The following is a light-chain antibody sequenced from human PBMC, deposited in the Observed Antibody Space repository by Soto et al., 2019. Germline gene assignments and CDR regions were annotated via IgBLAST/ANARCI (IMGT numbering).Light chain of an antibody. Sequence: DIPMTQFPSTLTASVGDRVTITCRASQSIDSWLAWHQQKSGEAPKLLIYKASNLESGVPSRFSGSGSGTEFTLTISSLQPDDFATYYCQQYSNLWTFGQGTKVEIK. CDR3: QQYSNLWT. CDR2: KAS. CDR1: QSIDSW. V-gene: IGKV1-5*03. J-gene: IGKJ1*01.